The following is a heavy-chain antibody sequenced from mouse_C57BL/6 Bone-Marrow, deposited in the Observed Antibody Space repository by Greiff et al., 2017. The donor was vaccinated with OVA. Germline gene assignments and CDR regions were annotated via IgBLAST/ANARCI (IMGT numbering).Heavy chain of an antibody. CDR3: ARDYSNSFDY. CDR2: IYPGSGNT. Sequence: QVQLQQSGAELVRPGASVKLSCKASGYTFTDYYINWVKQRPGQGLEWIARIYPGSGNTYYNEKFKGKATLTAEKSSSTAYMQLSSLTSEDSAVYFCARDYSNSFDYWGQCTTLTVSS. D-gene: IGHD2-5*01. CDR1: GYTFTDYY. J-gene: IGHJ2*01. V-gene: IGHV1-76*01.